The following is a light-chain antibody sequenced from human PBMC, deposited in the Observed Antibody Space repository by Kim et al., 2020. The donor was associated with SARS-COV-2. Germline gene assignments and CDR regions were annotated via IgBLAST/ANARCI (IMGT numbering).Light chain of an antibody. Sequence: ASIGDSVTITCRASQGIGNYLALYQQKPGRAPKLLIYGASTLQSGVPSTFSGSGSETDFTLTIRSLQPDDFATYYCQQVDSYPLTFGGGTKVDIK. J-gene: IGKJ4*01. CDR2: GAS. V-gene: IGKV1-9*01. CDR3: QQVDSYPLT. CDR1: QGIGNY.